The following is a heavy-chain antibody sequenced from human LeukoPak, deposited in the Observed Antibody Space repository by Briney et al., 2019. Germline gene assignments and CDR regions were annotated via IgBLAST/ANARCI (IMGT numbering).Heavy chain of an antibody. J-gene: IGHJ3*02. CDR1: GYTFTSYY. CDR3: ARVGDYYDSSGYPDAFDI. Sequence: ASVKVSCKASGYTFTSYYMHWVRQAPGQGLEWMGIINPSGGSTSYAQKFQGRVTMTRDMSTSTVYMELSSLRSEDTAVYYCARVGDYYDSSGYPDAFDIWGQGTMVTVSS. V-gene: IGHV1-46*01. CDR2: INPSGGST. D-gene: IGHD3-22*01.